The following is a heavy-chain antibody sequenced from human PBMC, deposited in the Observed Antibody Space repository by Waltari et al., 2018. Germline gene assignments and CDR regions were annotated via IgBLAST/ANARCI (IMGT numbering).Heavy chain of an antibody. CDR3: ARLPGYSSGWYDS. CDR2: SSPSNGNT. CDR1: GSYFIIYG. V-gene: IGHV1-18*01. Sequence: QVPLVQSGPAVKKPGASVKVSSKASGSYFIIYGIDWVRQAPGQGLEWMGWSSPSNGNTNYAQKFQGRVTMTTDTSTTTAYMELTSLGPDDTAVYFCARLPGYSSGWYDSWGQGTLVTVSS. D-gene: IGHD6-19*01. J-gene: IGHJ5*01.